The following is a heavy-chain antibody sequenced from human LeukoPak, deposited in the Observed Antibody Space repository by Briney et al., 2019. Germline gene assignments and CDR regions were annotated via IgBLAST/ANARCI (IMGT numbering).Heavy chain of an antibody. CDR3: AKVPHGDYSFNAFDI. V-gene: IGHV3-74*03. D-gene: IGHD4-17*01. J-gene: IGHJ3*02. CDR2: INPDGRKT. CDR1: GFGFSTTW. Sequence: GGSLRLSCATSGFGFSTTWMHWVRQSPGKGLVWVSGINPDGRKTTYADVVKGRFTVSRDNARTTVSLEMNSLRVEDTAVYYCAKVPHGDYSFNAFDIWGQGTMDTVSS.